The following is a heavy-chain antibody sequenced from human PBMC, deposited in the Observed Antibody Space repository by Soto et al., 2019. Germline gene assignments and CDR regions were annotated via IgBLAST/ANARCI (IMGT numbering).Heavy chain of an antibody. V-gene: IGHV1-69*13. J-gene: IGHJ6*02. CDR2: IIPIFGTA. D-gene: IGHD4-4*01. CDR1: GGTFSSYA. Sequence: SVKVSCKASGGTFSSYAISWVRQAPGQGLEWMGGIIPIFGTANYAQKFQGRVTITADESTSTAYMELSSLRSEDTAVYYCARKRRFLTTLNYYGMDVWGQGTTVNVSS. CDR3: ARKRRFLTTLNYYGMDV.